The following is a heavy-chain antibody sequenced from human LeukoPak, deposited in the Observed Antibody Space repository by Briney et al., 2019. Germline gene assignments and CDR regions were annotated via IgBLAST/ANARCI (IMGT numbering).Heavy chain of an antibody. CDR2: ISYDGSNK. CDR3: AEGGYYYDSAGSPFDH. CDR1: GFTFISYS. V-gene: IGHV3-30*18. D-gene: IGHD3-22*01. J-gene: IGHJ4*02. Sequence: PGGSLRLSCAASGFTFISYSMNWVRQAPGKGLEWVAVISYDGSNKYYADSVKGRFTISRDNSKNTLYLQMHSLRAEDTAVYYCAEGGYYYDSAGSPFDHWGQGTLVTVSS.